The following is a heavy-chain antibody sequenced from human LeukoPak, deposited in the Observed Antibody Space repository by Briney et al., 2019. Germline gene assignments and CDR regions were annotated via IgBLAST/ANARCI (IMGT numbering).Heavy chain of an antibody. V-gene: IGHV4-59*01. CDR2: IYYSGNT. J-gene: IGHJ2*01. D-gene: IGHD6-13*01. CDR3: ARQLRAAAGSLDYYFDL. CDR1: GGSITGYY. Sequence: SETLSLTCTVPGGSITGYYWSWLWQPPGKRLECIGYIYYSGNTNYNPSLKSRVSISVDTSKNQFSLKLSSVTAADTAVYYCARQLRAAAGSLDYYFDLWGRGTLVTVSS.